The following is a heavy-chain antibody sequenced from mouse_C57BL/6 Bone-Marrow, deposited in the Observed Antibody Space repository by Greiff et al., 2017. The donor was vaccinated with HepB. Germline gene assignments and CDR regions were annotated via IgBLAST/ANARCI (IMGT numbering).Heavy chain of an antibody. Sequence: VQLQQPGTELVKPGASVKLSCKAFRHTFTSYWMYWVKQRPGQGLEWIGNINPSNGGTNYHEKFKSKATLTVDKSSSTAYMQLSRLTSGNSAVYYCTRGGYDYGCAYWGQGAVVTVSA. V-gene: IGHV1-53*01. CDR2: INPSNGGT. J-gene: IGHJ3*01. CDR3: TRGGYDYGCAY. D-gene: IGHD2-4*01. CDR1: RHTFTSYW.